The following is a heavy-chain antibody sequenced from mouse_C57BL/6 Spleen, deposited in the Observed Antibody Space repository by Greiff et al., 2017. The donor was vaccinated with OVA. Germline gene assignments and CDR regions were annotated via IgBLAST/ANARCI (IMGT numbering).Heavy chain of an antibody. CDR3: ARSDYGNYLWYFDV. CDR2: IDPNRGGT. V-gene: IGHV1-72*01. D-gene: IGHD2-1*01. J-gene: IGHJ1*03. CDR1: GYTFTSYW. Sequence: QVQLQQPGAELVKPGASVKLSCKASGYTFTSYWMHWVKQRPGRGLEWIGRIDPNRGGTKYNEKFKSKATLTVDKPSSTAYMQLSSLTSEDSAVYYCARSDYGNYLWYFDVWGTGTTVTVSS.